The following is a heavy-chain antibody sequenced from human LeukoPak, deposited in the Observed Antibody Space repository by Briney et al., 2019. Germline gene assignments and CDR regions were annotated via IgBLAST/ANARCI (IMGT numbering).Heavy chain of an antibody. CDR2: ISSNGGST. CDR3: ARSYCSSTSCSPGVY. CDR1: GFTFSSYA. D-gene: IGHD2-2*01. J-gene: IGHJ4*02. V-gene: IGHV3-64*01. Sequence: PGGSLRLSCAASGFTFSSYAMHWVRQAPGKGLEYVSGISSNGGSTYYGNYVQGRFTISRDNSKKMLYLQMGSLRGEDMAVYYCARSYCSSTSCSPGVYWGQGTLATVSS.